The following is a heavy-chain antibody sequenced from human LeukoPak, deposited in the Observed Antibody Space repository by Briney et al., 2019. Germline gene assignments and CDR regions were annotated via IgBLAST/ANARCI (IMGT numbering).Heavy chain of an antibody. J-gene: IGHJ4*02. CDR1: GFTFSNHY. CDR2: ISSRSSNK. V-gene: IGHV3-11*04. CDR3: ARGHTAVTRHFDF. D-gene: IGHD4-17*01. Sequence: GGSLRLSCAASGFTFSNHYMSWIRQAPGKGLVWVSYISSRSSNKYYADSVKGRFTISRDNAKNSLYLQMDSLRVEDTAVYYCARGHTAVTRHFDFWGQGTLVTVSS.